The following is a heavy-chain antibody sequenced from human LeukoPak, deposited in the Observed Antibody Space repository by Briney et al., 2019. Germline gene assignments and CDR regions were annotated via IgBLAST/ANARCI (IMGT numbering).Heavy chain of an antibody. V-gene: IGHV1-24*01. CDR2: FDPEDGET. CDR1: GYTLTELS. J-gene: IGHJ4*02. Sequence: ASVKVSCKVSGYTLTELSMHWVRQAPGKGLEWMGGFDPEDGETIYAQKFQGRVTMTEDTSTDKAYMELSRLRSEDTAVYYCATDRRSGWLYDFDYWGQGTLVTVPS. D-gene: IGHD6-19*01. CDR3: ATDRRSGWLYDFDY.